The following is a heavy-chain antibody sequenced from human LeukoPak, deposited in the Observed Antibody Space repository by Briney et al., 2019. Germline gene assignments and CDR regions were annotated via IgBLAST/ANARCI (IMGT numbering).Heavy chain of an antibody. CDR3: AKDHAWFSGYYPFDY. CDR1: GFPLSSYW. J-gene: IGHJ4*02. Sequence: AGGSLRLSCAVSGFPLSSYWVSGVRGAPGKGLEGVANKKQDGSEIYYVDSVKGRFTISRDNAKNSLYLQMNSLRAEDTAVYYCAKDHAWFSGYYPFDYWGQGTLVTVSS. V-gene: IGHV3-7*03. D-gene: IGHD3-22*01. CDR2: KKQDGSEI.